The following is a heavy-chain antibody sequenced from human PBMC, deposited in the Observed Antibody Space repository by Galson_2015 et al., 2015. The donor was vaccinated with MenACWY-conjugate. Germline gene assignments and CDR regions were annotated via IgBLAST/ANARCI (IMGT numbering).Heavy chain of an antibody. CDR3: AWGRNPTVKSMYLDY. Sequence: SLRLSCAASGITFSHCGMNWVRQAPGKGLEWISYISPGSGIIYYADSAKGRFTISRGDAKNSLFLQISSLRDEDTAVYYCAWGRNPTVKSMYLDYWGQGTLVTVSS. J-gene: IGHJ4*02. V-gene: IGHV3-48*02. CDR2: ISPGSGII. CDR1: GITFSHCG. D-gene: IGHD1-14*01.